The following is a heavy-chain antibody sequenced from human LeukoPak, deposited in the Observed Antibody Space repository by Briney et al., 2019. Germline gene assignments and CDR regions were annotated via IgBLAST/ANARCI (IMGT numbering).Heavy chain of an antibody. J-gene: IGHJ5*02. CDR1: GFTLDDYA. V-gene: IGHV3-9*01. CDR2: ISWNSGSI. Sequence: PGRSLRLSCAASGFTLDDYAMHCVRPAPGKGLEWVSGISWNSGSIGYADSVKGRFTISRDNAKNSLYLQMNSLRAEDTALYYCAKDNKFDPWGQGTLVTVSS. CDR3: AKDNKFDP.